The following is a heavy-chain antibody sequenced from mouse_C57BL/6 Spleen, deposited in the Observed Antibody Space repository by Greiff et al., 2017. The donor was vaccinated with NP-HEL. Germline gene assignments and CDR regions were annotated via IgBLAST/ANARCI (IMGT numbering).Heavy chain of an antibody. CDR2: INPYNGDT. D-gene: IGHD2-4*01. J-gene: IGHJ3*01. V-gene: IGHV1-20*01. CDR3: ARSGGLRLEFAY. CDR1: GYSFTGYF. Sequence: VQLQQSGPELVKPGDSVKISCKASGYSFTGYFMNWVMQSHGKSLEWIGRINPYNGDTFYNQKFKGKATLTVDKSSSTAHMELRSLTSEDSAVYYCARSGGLRLEFAYWGQGTLVTVSA.